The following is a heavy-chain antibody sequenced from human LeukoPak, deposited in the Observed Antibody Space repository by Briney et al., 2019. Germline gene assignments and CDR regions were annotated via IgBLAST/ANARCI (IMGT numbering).Heavy chain of an antibody. CDR3: TRGLGRYYYDSSGSTDRYYFDY. CDR1: GFTFSDYY. J-gene: IGHJ4*02. Sequence: GGSLRLSCAASGFTFSDYYMSWIRQAPGKGLEWVSYISSSGSTIYYADSVKGRFTISRDNAKNSLYLQMNSLRAEDTAVYYCTRGLGRYYYDSSGSTDRYYFDYWGQGTLVTVSS. D-gene: IGHD3-22*01. CDR2: ISSSGSTI. V-gene: IGHV3-11*04.